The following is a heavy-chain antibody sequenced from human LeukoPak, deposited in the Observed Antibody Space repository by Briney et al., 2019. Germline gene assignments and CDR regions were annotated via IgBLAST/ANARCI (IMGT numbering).Heavy chain of an antibody. CDR3: AKEGNYADYFDY. D-gene: IGHD1-7*01. CDR2: IYSGGST. J-gene: IGHJ4*02. V-gene: IGHV3-66*01. CDR1: GFTVSSNY. Sequence: GGSLRLSCAASGFTVSSNYMSWVRQAPGKGLEWVSVIYSGGSTYYADSVKGRFTISRDNSKNTLYLQMNSLRAEDTAVYYCAKEGNYADYFDYWGQGTLVTVSS.